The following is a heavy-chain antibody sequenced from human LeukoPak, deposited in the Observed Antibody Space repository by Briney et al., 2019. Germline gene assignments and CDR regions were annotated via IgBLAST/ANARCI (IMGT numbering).Heavy chain of an antibody. Sequence: ASVKVSCKASGYTFTSYDINWVRQSTGRGLEWMGWMNPNSGNTGYAQKFQGRVTITRNTSISTAYMELSSLRSEDTAVYYCARVLRRGVRKLELHYWGQGTLVTVSS. CDR1: GYTFTSYD. CDR3: ARVLRRGVRKLELHY. CDR2: MNPNSGNT. D-gene: IGHD1-7*01. V-gene: IGHV1-8*03. J-gene: IGHJ4*02.